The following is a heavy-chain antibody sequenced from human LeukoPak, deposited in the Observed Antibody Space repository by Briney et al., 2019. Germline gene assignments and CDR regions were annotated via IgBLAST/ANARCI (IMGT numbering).Heavy chain of an antibody. D-gene: IGHD3-22*01. J-gene: IGHJ6*03. V-gene: IGHV4-31*03. CDR2: IYYSGST. Sequence: SETLSLICTVSGGPISSGGYYWSWIRQHPGKGLEWIGYIYYSGSTYYNPSLKSRVTISVDTSKNHFSLKLSSVTAADTAVYYCARTPDNHYYMDVWGKGTTVTVSS. CDR1: GGPISSGGYY. CDR3: ARTPDNHYYMDV.